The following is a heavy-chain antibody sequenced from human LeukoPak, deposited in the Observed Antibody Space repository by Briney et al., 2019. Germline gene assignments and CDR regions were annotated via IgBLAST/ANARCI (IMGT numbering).Heavy chain of an antibody. D-gene: IGHD6-19*01. CDR2: MNPNSGNT. Sequence: ASVKVSCKASGYTFTSYDINWVRQATGQGLEWMGWMNPNSGNTDYSQKFQGRGTITRNTSISTAYMELSRLRSEDTAVDYCARRGSYSSGWPQYYYYYYMDVWDKGTTVTVSS. CDR1: GYTFTSYD. V-gene: IGHV1-8*03. J-gene: IGHJ6*03. CDR3: ARRGSYSSGWPQYYYYYYMDV.